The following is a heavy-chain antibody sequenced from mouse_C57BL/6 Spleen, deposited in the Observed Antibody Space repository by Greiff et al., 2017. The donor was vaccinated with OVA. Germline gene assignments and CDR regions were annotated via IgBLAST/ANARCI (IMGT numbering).Heavy chain of an antibody. D-gene: IGHD1-1*01. CDR1: GYTFTSYW. V-gene: IGHV1-64*01. Sequence: QVQLKQPGAELVKPGASVKLSCKASGYTFTSYWMHWVKQRPGQGLEWIGMIHPNSGSTNYNEKFKSKATLTVDKSSSTAYMQLSSLTSEDSAVYYCARGATTVVAIYYYAMDYWGQGTSVTVSS. CDR3: ARGATTVVAIYYYAMDY. J-gene: IGHJ4*01. CDR2: IHPNSGST.